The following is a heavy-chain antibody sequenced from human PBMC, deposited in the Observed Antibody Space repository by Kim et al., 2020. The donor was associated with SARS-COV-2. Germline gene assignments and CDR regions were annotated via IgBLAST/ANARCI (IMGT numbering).Heavy chain of an antibody. D-gene: IGHD2-8*01. V-gene: IGHV3-21*01. J-gene: IGHJ6*02. Sequence: GGSLRLSCAASGFTFSSYSMNWVRQAPGKGLEWVSSISSSSSYIYYADSVKGRFTISRDNAKNSLYLQMNSLRAEDTAVYYCARDYSRILYRNGMDVWGQGTTVTVSS. CDR1: GFTFSSYS. CDR2: ISSSSSYI. CDR3: ARDYSRILYRNGMDV.